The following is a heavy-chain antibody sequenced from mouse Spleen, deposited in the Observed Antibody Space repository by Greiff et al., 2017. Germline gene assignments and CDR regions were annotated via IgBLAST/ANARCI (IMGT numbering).Heavy chain of an antibody. D-gene: IGHD2-14*01. CDR3: ARRVRRGAWFAY. CDR1: GYTFTDYY. J-gene: IGHJ3*01. V-gene: IGHV1-26*01. Sequence: VQLQQSGPELVKPGASVKISCKASGYTFTDYYMNWVKQSHGKSLEWIGDINPNNGGTSYNQKFKGKATLTVDKSSSTAYMELRSLTSEDSAVYYCARRVRRGAWFAYWGQGTLVTVSA. CDR2: INPNNGGT.